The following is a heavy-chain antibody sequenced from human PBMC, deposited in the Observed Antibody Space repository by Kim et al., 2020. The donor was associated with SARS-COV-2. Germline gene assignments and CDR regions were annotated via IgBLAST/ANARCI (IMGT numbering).Heavy chain of an antibody. CDR2: IYHSGST. CDR3: ARIGILDTAMVYFDY. Sequence: SETLSLTCAVSGGSISSSNWWSWVRQPPGKGLEWIGEIYHSGSTNYNPSLKSRVTISVDKSKNQFSLKLSSVTAADTAVYYCARIGILDTAMVYFDYWGQGTLVTVSS. CDR1: GGSISSSNW. V-gene: IGHV4-4*02. J-gene: IGHJ4*02. D-gene: IGHD5-18*01.